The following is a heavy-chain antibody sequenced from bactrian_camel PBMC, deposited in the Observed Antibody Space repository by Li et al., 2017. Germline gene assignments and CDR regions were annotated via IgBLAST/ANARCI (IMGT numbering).Heavy chain of an antibody. CDR2: MDNDGST. D-gene: IGHD5*01. V-gene: IGHV3S67*01. J-gene: IGHJ6*01. CDR3: APSPQTGPSSRGWCSAASFGY. Sequence: QLVESGGGSVQAGESLKLSCVVSGSTIDQLCLSWFREVSGEEREGVAAMDNDGSTTYADFVKGRFTISRDNAKNTLYLQMNRLEPEDTATYYCAPSPQTGPSSRGWCSAASFGYWGRGPRS. CDR1: GSTIDQLC.